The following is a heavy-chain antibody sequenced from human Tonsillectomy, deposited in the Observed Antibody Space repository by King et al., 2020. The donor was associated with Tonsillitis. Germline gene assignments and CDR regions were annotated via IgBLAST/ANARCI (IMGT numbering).Heavy chain of an antibody. CDR2: IYYSGST. J-gene: IGHJ4*02. V-gene: IGHV4-59*01. CDR3: ASRGYSGSYGR. D-gene: IGHD1-26*01. CDR1: GGSISSYY. Sequence: VQLQESGPGLVKPSETLSLTCTVSGGSISSYYWSWIRQPPGKGLEWIGYIYYSGSTNYNPSLKSRVTISVDTSKNQFSLKLSSVTAADTALYYCASRGYSGSYGRWGQGTLVTVSS.